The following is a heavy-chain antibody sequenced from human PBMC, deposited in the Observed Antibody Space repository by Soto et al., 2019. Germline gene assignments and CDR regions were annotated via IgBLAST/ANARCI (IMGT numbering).Heavy chain of an antibody. J-gene: IGHJ4*02. CDR1: GGSISSYY. V-gene: IGHV4-59*01. CDR2: IYYSGST. D-gene: IGHD6-6*01. CDR3: AREVEQLAVDY. Sequence: PSETLSLTCTVSGGSISSYYWSWIPQPPGKGLEWIGYIYYSGSTNYNPSLKSRVTISVDTSKNQFSLKLSSVTAADTAVYYCAREVEQLAVDYWGQGTLVTVSS.